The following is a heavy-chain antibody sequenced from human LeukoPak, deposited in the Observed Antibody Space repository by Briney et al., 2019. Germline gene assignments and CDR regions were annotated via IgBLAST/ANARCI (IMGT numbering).Heavy chain of an antibody. CDR1: GYTLRSYG. V-gene: IGHV1-18*01. Sequence: ASVKVSCKASGYTLRSYGITWVRQAPGQGLEWMGWISAYNGNTKYLQKFQGRVTMTEDTSTDTAYMELSSLRSEDTAVYYCATGLWFGKYLDVWGKGTTVTISS. CDR3: ATGLWFGKYLDV. CDR2: ISAYNGNT. D-gene: IGHD3-10*01. J-gene: IGHJ6*04.